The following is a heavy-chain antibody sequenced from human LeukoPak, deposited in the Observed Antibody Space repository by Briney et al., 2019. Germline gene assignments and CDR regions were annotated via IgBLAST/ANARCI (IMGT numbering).Heavy chain of an antibody. Sequence: GGSLRLSCAASGFTFKDYYMNWIRQAPGKGLEWVSFISSTGSTIYYADSVKGRFTISRDNAKNSLYLQMNSLRAEDTAVYYCAELGITMIGGVWGKGTTVTISS. V-gene: IGHV3-11*04. D-gene: IGHD3-10*02. CDR3: AELGITMIGGV. J-gene: IGHJ6*04. CDR1: GFTFKDYY. CDR2: ISSTGSTI.